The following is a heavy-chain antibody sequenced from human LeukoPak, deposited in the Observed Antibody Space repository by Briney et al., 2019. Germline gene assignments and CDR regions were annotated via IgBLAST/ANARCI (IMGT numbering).Heavy chain of an antibody. J-gene: IGHJ4*02. CDR3: QGRAMVTNDY. D-gene: IGHD5-18*01. CDR1: GFTFSSYA. CDR2: ISYDGSNK. V-gene: IGHV3-30-3*01. Sequence: PGGSLRLSCAASGFTFSSYAMHRVRQAPGKGLEWVAVISYDGSNKYYADSVKGRFTISRDNSKNTLYLQMNSLRAEDTAVYYCQGRAMVTNDYWGQGTLVTVSS.